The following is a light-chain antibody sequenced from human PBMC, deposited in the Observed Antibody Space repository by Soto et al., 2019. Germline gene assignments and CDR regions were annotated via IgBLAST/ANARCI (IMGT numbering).Light chain of an antibody. Sequence: IQLTQSPSSLSASVGDRVTITCRASQGISSYLGWYQQKPGKAPNLLIYDASTLHSGVPSRFSGGGSGTDFTLTINSLQPEDFATYYCQQVNVYPSTFGGGTKVEIK. CDR3: QQVNVYPST. J-gene: IGKJ4*01. CDR2: DAS. CDR1: QGISSY. V-gene: IGKV1-9*01.